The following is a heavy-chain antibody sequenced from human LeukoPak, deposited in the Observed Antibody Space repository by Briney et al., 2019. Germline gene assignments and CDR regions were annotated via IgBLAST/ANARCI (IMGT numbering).Heavy chain of an antibody. V-gene: IGHV3-48*04. D-gene: IGHD1-26*01. CDR2: ISSSSSTI. CDR1: GFTFSSYS. Sequence: GGSLRLSCAASGFTFSSYSMNWVRQAPGKGLEWVSYISSSSSTIYYADSVEGRFTISRDNAKNSLYLQMNSLRAEDTAVYYCASRHRESGSYFGYWGQGTLVTVSS. J-gene: IGHJ4*02. CDR3: ASRHRESGSYFGY.